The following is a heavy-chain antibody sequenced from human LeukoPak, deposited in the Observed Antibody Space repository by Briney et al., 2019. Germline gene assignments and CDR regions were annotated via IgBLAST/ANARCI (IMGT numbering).Heavy chain of an antibody. CDR2: ITNDGSST. Sequence: GGSLRLSCAASGLTFSSHWMHWVRQAPGKGLVWVSRITNDGSSTTYADSVKGRFTISRDNSKNTLYLQMNSLRAEDTAVYYCAKGIVGYHFDYWGQGTLVTVSS. CDR3: AKGIVGYHFDY. CDR1: GLTFSSHW. D-gene: IGHD3-3*02. V-gene: IGHV3-74*01. J-gene: IGHJ4*02.